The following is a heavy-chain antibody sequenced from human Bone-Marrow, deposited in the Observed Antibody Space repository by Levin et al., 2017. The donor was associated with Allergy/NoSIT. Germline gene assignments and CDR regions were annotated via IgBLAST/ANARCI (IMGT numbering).Heavy chain of an antibody. CDR2: IDPSDSYT. V-gene: IGHV5-10-1*01. CDR3: ARDSNCSSTSCYYGWFDP. CDR1: GYSFTSYW. J-gene: IGHJ5*02. Sequence: GESLKISCKGSGYSFTSYWISWVRQMPGKGLEWMGRIDPSDSYTNYSPSFQGHVTISADKSISTAYLQWSSLKASDTAMYYCARDSNCSSTSCYYGWFDPWGQGTLVTVSS. D-gene: IGHD2-2*01.